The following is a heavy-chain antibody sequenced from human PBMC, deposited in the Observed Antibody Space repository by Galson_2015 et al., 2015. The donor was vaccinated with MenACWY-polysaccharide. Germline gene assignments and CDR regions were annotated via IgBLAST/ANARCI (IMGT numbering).Heavy chain of an antibody. CDR1: GARVSNSG. CDR2: IQYDGGNK. V-gene: IGHV3-33*01. Sequence: AMSLSCATSGARVSNSGMHWVRQAPGKGLEWVAVIQYDGGNKVYADSVTGRFTISRDNSKNTVFLEMNTLGVEDTAVYYCAREGSRIVFHAFDIWGQGTMVTVSS. CDR3: AREGSRIVFHAFDI. D-gene: IGHD2-2*01. J-gene: IGHJ3*02.